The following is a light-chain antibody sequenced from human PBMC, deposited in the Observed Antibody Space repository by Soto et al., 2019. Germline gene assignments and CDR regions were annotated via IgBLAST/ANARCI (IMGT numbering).Light chain of an antibody. V-gene: IGKV3-15*01. Sequence: EIVMTQSPATLSVSPGERATLSCRASQSVSSNLAWYQQKPGQAPRLLIYGASTRATGIPARFSGSGSGTDCTLTISSLQSEDFAVYYCQQYNDWPPFTFGPGTKVDIQ. J-gene: IGKJ3*01. CDR3: QQYNDWPPFT. CDR2: GAS. CDR1: QSVSSN.